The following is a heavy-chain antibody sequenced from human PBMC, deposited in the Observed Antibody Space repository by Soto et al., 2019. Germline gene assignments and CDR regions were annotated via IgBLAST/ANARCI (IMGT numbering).Heavy chain of an antibody. D-gene: IGHD4-17*01. CDR1: GFTVSSNS. J-gene: IGHJ4*02. V-gene: IGHV3-66*04. CDR2: IYRDGFT. CDR3: ARPRDPYGAYDY. Sequence: EVQLVVSGGGLVQPGGSLRLSCVVSGFTVSSNSMSWVRQAPRKGLEWVSMIYRDGFTHYGDSVKGRFTISRDSSRNTLYLHMSSLRPEDTAVYFCARPRDPYGAYDYWGQGTLVTVSS.